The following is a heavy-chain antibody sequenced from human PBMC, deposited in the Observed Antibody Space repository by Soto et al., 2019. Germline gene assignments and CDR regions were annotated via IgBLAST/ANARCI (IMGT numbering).Heavy chain of an antibody. CDR1: GGTFSRYT. CDR2: IVPLVDIT. J-gene: IGHJ4*02. CDR3: ARDLDSGYDWIVGY. V-gene: IGHV1-69*08. Sequence: QVQLVQSGAEVKKHGSSVKVSCEASGGTFSRYTISWVRQAPGQGLEWMGRIVPLVDITNYAQKFQGRVTITADKSASTVYMELRGLRSEDTAIYYCARDLDSGYDWIVGYWGQGTLVTVSS. D-gene: IGHD5-12*01.